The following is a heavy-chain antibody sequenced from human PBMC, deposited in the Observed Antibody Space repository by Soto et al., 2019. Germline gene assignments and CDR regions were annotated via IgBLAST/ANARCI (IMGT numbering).Heavy chain of an antibody. CDR1: GFTFSSYS. J-gene: IGHJ6*02. D-gene: IGHD3-9*01. V-gene: IGHV3-21*01. CDR2: ISSSSSYI. Sequence: LRLSCAASGFTFSSYSMNWVRQAPGKGLEWVSSISSSSSYIYYADSVKGRFTISRDNAKNSLYLQMNSLRAEDTAVYYCARDFDILTGYYGNYYYYYGMDVWGQGTTVTVSS. CDR3: ARDFDILTGYYGNYYYYYGMDV.